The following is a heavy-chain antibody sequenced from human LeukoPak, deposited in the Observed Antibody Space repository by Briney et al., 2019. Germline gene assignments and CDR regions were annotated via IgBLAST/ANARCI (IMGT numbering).Heavy chain of an antibody. CDR3: ARPETFPAAPWAFDI. CDR2: IYPGDSDT. D-gene: IGHD6-13*01. V-gene: IGHV5-51*01. J-gene: IGHJ3*02. CDR1: GYSFTSYW. Sequence: KAGESLKISCKGSGYSFTSYWIGWVRQMPGKGLEWMGIIYPGDSDTRYSPSFQGQVTISADKSISTAYLQWSSLKASDTAMYYCARPETFPAAPWAFDIWGQGTMVTVSS.